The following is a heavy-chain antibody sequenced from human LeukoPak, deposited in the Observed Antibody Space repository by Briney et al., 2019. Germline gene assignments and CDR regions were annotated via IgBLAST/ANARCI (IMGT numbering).Heavy chain of an antibody. D-gene: IGHD2-2*01. Sequence: SSETLSLTCTVSGGSISSSSYYWGWIRRPPGKGLEWIGSIYYSGSTYYNPSLKSRVTISVDTSENQFSLKLSSVTAADTAVYYCARVACTLRYCSSTHHFDYWGQGTLVTVSS. V-gene: IGHV4-39*01. J-gene: IGHJ4*02. CDR3: ARVACTLRYCSSTHHFDY. CDR1: GGSISSSSYY. CDR2: IYYSGST.